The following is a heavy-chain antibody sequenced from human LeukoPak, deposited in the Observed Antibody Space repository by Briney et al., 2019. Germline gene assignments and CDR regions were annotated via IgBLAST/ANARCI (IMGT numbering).Heavy chain of an antibody. CDR1: GGSIGSYY. V-gene: IGHV4-59*01. D-gene: IGHD6-19*01. CDR3: ARSFSGRGDAFDI. Sequence: PSETLSLTCTVSGGSIGSYYWSWIRQPPGKGLEGIGYIYYTGSTDYNPSLKSRATISVDTSKNQFSLKLSSVTAADTAVYYCARSFSGRGDAFDIWGQGTMVTVSS. CDR2: IYYTGST. J-gene: IGHJ3*02.